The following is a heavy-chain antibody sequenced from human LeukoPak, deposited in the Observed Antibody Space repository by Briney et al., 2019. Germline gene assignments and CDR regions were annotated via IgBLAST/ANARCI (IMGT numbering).Heavy chain of an antibody. J-gene: IGHJ4*02. CDR1: GVSISSYY. CDR3: ARTRTIDYGDPHYFDY. CDR2: IYYSGST. V-gene: IGHV4-59*01. Sequence: SETLSLTCTVSGVSISSYYWSWIRQPPGKGLEWIGYIYYSGSTNYNPSLKSRVTISVDASKNQFSLKLSSATAADTAVYYCARTRTIDYGDPHYFDYWGQGTLVTVSS. D-gene: IGHD4-17*01.